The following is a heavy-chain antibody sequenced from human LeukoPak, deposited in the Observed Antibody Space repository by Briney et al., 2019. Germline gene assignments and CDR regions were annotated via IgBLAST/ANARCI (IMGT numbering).Heavy chain of an antibody. J-gene: IGHJ6*02. CDR1: GYTFTSYY. CDR3: ARDRGCSGGSCYGMDV. CDR2: INPSGGST. V-gene: IGHV1-46*01. D-gene: IGHD2-15*01. Sequence: ASVKVSCKASGYTFTSYYMHWVRQAPGQGLEWMGIINPSGGSTSYAQKFQGRVTMTRGTSTSTVYMELSSLRSEDTAVYYCARDRGCSGGSCYGMDVWGQGTTVTVSS.